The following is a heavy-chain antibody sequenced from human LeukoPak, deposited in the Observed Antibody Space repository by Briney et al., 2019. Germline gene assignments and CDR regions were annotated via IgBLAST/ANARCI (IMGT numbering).Heavy chain of an antibody. CDR3: AKDYYYDRSYFDY. J-gene: IGHJ4*02. CDR1: GFTFDDYA. V-gene: IGHV3-9*01. CDR2: ISWNSGSI. D-gene: IGHD3-3*01. Sequence: PGSSLRLSCAASGFTFDDYAMHWVRQAPGKGLEWASGISWNSGSIGYADSVKGRFTIYRDNAKNSLYLQMNSLRAEDTALYYCAKDYYYDRSYFDYWGQGTLVTVSS.